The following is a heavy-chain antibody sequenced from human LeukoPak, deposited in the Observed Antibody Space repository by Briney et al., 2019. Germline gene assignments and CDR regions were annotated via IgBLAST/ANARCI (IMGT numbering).Heavy chain of an antibody. D-gene: IGHD3-10*01. J-gene: IGHJ5*02. Sequence: SETLSLTCTVSGGSISSSSYYWGWIRQPPGKGLECIEYIHYTGSTSYNPSLKSRVTISVETSKNQFSLKLKSVTAADTAVYYCARGGYYGSGNDFRFDPWGQGTLVTVSS. CDR1: GGSISSSSYY. CDR2: IHYTGST. V-gene: IGHV4-61*05. CDR3: ARGGYYGSGNDFRFDP.